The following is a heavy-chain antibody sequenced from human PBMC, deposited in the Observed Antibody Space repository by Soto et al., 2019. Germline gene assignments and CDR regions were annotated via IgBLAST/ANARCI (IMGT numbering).Heavy chain of an antibody. CDR1: RYTFTSYA. D-gene: IGHD2-8*01. J-gene: IGHJ4*02. V-gene: IGHV1-3*01. CDR2: INAGNGNT. CDR3: ASNHYCTNGVCYTFDY. Sequence: GASVKVSCKASRYTFTSYAMHWVRQAPGQRHEGMGWINAGNGNTKYSQKFQGRVTITRDTSASTAYMELSSLRSEDTAVYYCASNHYCTNGVCYTFDYWGQGTLVTVSS.